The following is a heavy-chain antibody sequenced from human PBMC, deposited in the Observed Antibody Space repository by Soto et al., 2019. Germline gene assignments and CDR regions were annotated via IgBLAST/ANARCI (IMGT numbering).Heavy chain of an antibody. Sequence: PSQTLSLTCAISGDSVSSNTAAWNWIRSSPSRGLEWLGRTYYGSNWRHDYAVSVKSRITVNPDTSKNHFSLQLNSVTPDDTAVYYCARGVAGSGYDLWGQGTLFTVSS. V-gene: IGHV6-1*01. CDR2: TYYGSNWRH. CDR1: GDSVSSNTAA. D-gene: IGHD6-19*01. J-gene: IGHJ5*02. CDR3: ARGVAGSGYDL.